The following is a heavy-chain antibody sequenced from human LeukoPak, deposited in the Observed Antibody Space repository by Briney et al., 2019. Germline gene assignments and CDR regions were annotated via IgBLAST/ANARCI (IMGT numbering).Heavy chain of an antibody. CDR2: IKQDGSEK. CDR1: GFTFSSYW. Sequence: PGGSLRLSCAASGFTFSSYWMSWVCQAPGKGLEWVANIKQDGSEKYYVDSVKGRFTISRDNAKNSLYLQMNSLRAEDTAVYYCARHSSGYYDFWSGYYASGYFDYWGQGTLVTVSS. V-gene: IGHV3-7*01. J-gene: IGHJ4*02. D-gene: IGHD3-3*01. CDR3: ARHSSGYYDFWSGYYASGYFDY.